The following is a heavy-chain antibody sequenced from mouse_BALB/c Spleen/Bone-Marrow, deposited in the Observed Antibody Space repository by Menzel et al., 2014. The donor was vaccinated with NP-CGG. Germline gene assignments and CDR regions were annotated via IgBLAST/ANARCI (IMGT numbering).Heavy chain of an antibody. Sequence: VQLQQSGAELVKPGASVKLSCTASGFNFKDTYMHWVKQRPEQGLEWIGRIDPANGNTKYDPKFQGKSTITANTTSNTVYLQLSSLTSENTAVYYCALLPRYYAMDYWGQGTSATVSS. V-gene: IGHV14-3*02. CDR2: IDPANGNT. D-gene: IGHD1-1*01. J-gene: IGHJ4*01. CDR3: ALLPRYYAMDY. CDR1: GFNFKDTY.